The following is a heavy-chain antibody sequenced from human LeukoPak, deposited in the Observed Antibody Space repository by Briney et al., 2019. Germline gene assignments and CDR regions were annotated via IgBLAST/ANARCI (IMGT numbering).Heavy chain of an antibody. D-gene: IGHD6-19*01. CDR1: GDSISNGAYY. CDR3: AREIAVGGTED. CDR2: IYYTGNT. Sequence: TLSLTCSVSGDSISNGAYYWSWIRQHPGKGLEWIGYIYYTGNTYYNPSLKSRVSMSVDTSKNHFSLKLSSVTAADTAVYFCAREIAVGGTEDWGQGTLVTVSS. V-gene: IGHV4-31*03. J-gene: IGHJ4*02.